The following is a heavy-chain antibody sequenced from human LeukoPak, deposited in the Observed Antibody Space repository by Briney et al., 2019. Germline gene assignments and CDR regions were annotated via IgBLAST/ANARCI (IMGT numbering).Heavy chain of an antibody. CDR1: GGSISRYY. D-gene: IGHD2-15*01. CDR3: ARLGVRYCSGGSCPDAFDI. CDR2: IYTSGST. J-gene: IGHJ3*02. Sequence: SETLSLTCSVSGGSISRYYWSWIRQPAGKGLEWIGHIYTSGSTNYNPSLKSRVTISVDTSKNQFSLKLSSVTAADTAVYYCARLGVRYCSGGSCPDAFDIWGQGTMVTVSS. V-gene: IGHV4-4*09.